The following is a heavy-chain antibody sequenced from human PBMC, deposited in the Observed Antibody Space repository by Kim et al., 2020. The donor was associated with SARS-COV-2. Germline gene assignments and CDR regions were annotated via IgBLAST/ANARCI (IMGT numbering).Heavy chain of an antibody. Sequence: KGRFTIPRDNAKNSLYLQMNSLRAEDTAVYYCAREEEYGSGSSYWFDYWGQGTLVTVSS. J-gene: IGHJ4*02. CDR3: AREEEYGSGSSYWFDY. D-gene: IGHD3-10*01. V-gene: IGHV3-11*06.